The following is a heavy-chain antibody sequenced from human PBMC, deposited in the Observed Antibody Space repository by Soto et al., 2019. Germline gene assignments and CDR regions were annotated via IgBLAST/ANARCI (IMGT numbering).Heavy chain of an antibody. J-gene: IGHJ4*02. D-gene: IGHD2-8*01. CDR2: IIVSHGSP. Sequence: QVQLVQSGAEVKEPGASVRVSCKASGYTFTTHSLHWARQAPGQGLEWMGWIIVSHGSPRYAPQFQGRITFDTDTFTSTAYMDLTRLTPEDTAVYYCARAPEDGVPGDYWGQGTPVVVSS. V-gene: IGHV1-3*01. CDR3: ARAPEDGVPGDY. CDR1: GYTFTTHS.